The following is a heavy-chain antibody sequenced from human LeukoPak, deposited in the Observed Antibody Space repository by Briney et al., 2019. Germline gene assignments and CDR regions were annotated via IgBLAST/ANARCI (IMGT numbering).Heavy chain of an antibody. V-gene: IGHV3-23*01. J-gene: IGHJ4*02. CDR2: ISGSGGST. D-gene: IGHD1-14*01. Sequence: PGGSLRLSCAASGYGFSTYAMSWVRQAPGKGLEGVSTISGSGGSTFYAESVKGRFTISRGNSKNTLYLQVNSLRVEDTAIYYCATTSRTIGYWGQGTLVTVSS. CDR3: ATTSRTIGY. CDR1: GYGFSTYA.